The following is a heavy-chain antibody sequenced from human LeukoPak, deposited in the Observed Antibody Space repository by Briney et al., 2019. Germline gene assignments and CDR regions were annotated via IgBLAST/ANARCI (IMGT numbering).Heavy chain of an antibody. D-gene: IGHD3-16*01. Sequence: GGSLRLSCAASGFTFSSYGMTWVRQAPGKGLEWVAHIKQDGSEIYYVDSVKGRFTISRDNAKNSLFLRMNSLRSEDTAVYYCARDVFWGSRPTFDFWGQGTLVTASS. V-gene: IGHV3-7*01. CDR3: ARDVFWGSRPTFDF. J-gene: IGHJ4*02. CDR2: IKQDGSEI. CDR1: GFTFSSYG.